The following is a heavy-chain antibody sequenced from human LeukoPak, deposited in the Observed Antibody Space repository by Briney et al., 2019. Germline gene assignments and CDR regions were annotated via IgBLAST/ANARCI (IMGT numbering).Heavy chain of an antibody. J-gene: IGHJ3*02. CDR2: ISSSGSTI. Sequence: PGGSLRLSCAASGFTFSSYEMNWVRQAPGKGLEWVSYISSSGSTIYYADSVEGRFTIPRDNAKSSLYLQMNNLRAEDTAVYYCARDPGFSAFDIWGQGTIITVSS. CDR3: ARDPGFSAFDI. D-gene: IGHD3-3*01. CDR1: GFTFSSYE. V-gene: IGHV3-48*03.